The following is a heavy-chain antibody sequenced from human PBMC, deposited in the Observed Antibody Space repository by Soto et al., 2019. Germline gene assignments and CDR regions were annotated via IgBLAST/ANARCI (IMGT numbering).Heavy chain of an antibody. V-gene: IGHV1-2*04. J-gene: IGHJ4*02. D-gene: IGHD3-3*01. CDR2: INPNSGGT. Sequence: ASVKVSCKASGYTFTGYYMHCVRQAPGQGLEWMGWINPNSGGTNYAQKFQGWVTMTRDTSISTAYMELSRLRSDDTAVYYCARGPYDFWSGYYPNYFDYWGQGTLVTVSS. CDR3: ARGPYDFWSGYYPNYFDY. CDR1: GYTFTGYY.